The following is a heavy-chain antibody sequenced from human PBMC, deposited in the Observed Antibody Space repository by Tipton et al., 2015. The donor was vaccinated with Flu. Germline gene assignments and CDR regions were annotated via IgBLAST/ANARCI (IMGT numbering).Heavy chain of an antibody. Sequence: TLSFTCIVSGDSIDEYYWGWIRQSPGRGLEWIGYIYDDGKTNYNPSLRSRVTMSINTSAKQFFLSLSSVTAADTAIYYCARGPNGSGYYPFDYWGQGTLVTVSS. J-gene: IGHJ4*02. D-gene: IGHD3-22*01. V-gene: IGHV4-59*01. CDR3: ARGPNGSGYYPFDY. CDR1: GDSIDEYY. CDR2: IYDDGKT.